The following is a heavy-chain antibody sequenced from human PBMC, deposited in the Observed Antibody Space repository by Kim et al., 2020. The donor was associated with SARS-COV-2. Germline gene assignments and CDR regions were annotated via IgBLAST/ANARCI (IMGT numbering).Heavy chain of an antibody. D-gene: IGHD6-13*01. Sequence: GGSLRLSCAASGFTFSSYAMSWVRQAPGKGLEWVSAISGSGGSTYYADSVKGRFTISRDNSKNTLYLQMNSLRAEDTAVYYCAKDIETSSSWYPAYYYYYGMDVWGQGTTVTVSS. CDR3: AKDIETSSSWYPAYYYYYGMDV. J-gene: IGHJ6*02. V-gene: IGHV3-23*01. CDR1: GFTFSSYA. CDR2: ISGSGGST.